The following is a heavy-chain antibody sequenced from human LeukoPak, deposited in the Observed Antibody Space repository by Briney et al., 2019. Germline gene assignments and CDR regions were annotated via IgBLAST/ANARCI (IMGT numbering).Heavy chain of an antibody. Sequence: GGSLRLSCAASGFTFISYHMHWVRQAPGQGLEWVTIIRDDGINKYYADSVKGRFTVSRDNSKSTLSLQMNSLRAEDTAIYYCATYRQVLLPFESWGQGTLVTVSS. CDR1: GFTFISYH. CDR3: ATYRQVLLPFES. V-gene: IGHV3-30*02. CDR2: IRDDGINK. D-gene: IGHD2-8*02. J-gene: IGHJ4*02.